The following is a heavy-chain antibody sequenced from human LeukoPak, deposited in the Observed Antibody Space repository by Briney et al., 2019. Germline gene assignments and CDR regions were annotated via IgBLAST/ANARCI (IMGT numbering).Heavy chain of an antibody. V-gene: IGHV3-23*01. D-gene: IGHD3-22*01. CDR1: GFTFSSYA. CDR2: LSGSGGAT. J-gene: IGHJ4*02. CDR3: AKDTTYYYDSRGYNYFDY. Sequence: PGGSLRLSCAASGFTFSSYAMSWVRQAPGKGLEWVSALSGSGGATYYADSVKGRFTISRDNSKNTLYLEMNSLRAEDTAVYHCAKDTTYYYDSRGYNYFDYWGQGTLVTVSS.